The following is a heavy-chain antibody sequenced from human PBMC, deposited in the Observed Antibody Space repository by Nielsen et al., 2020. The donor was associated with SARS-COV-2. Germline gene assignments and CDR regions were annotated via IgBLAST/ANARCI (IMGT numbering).Heavy chain of an antibody. CDR2: VSYSGIT. CDR1: GASITDYY. D-gene: IGHD6-19*01. J-gene: IGHJ3*02. V-gene: IGHV4-59*08. CDR3: ARLRRMGVADHDAFDI. Sequence: SETLSLTCTVSGASITDYYWSWIRQPPGKGLEWIGYVSYSGITNYNPSLKSRVTISADTSRQKVSLKVTSVTATDAAMYFCARLRRMGVADHDAFDIWGQGTMVAVSS.